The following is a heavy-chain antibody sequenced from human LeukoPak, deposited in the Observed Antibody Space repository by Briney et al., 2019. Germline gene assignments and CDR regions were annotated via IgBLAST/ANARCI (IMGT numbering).Heavy chain of an antibody. CDR1: GYTFTSYA. V-gene: IGHV1-3*01. D-gene: IGHD1-26*01. Sequence: ASVTVSCTASGYTFTSYAIHWVRQAPGQGLEWMGWISAGNGNTKYSQNFQGRVTFISNTSATTAFMELSSLRSEDAAVYYCARDSGSGNNDYWGQGTLVTVSS. J-gene: IGHJ4*02. CDR3: ARDSGSGNNDY. CDR2: ISAGNGNT.